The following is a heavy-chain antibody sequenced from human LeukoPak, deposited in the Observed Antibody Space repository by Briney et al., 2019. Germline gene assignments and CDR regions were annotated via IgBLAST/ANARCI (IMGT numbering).Heavy chain of an antibody. J-gene: IGHJ4*02. CDR2: ISSSGTSK. D-gene: IGHD6-19*01. V-gene: IGHV3-48*03. CDR3: ARGGWYYFDY. Sequence: GGSLRLSCAASGXTFSTSEMNWVRQAPGKGLECISYISSSGTSKYYADSVKGRFTISRDNAKNSLYLQMNSLRAEDTAVYYCARGGWYYFDYWGQGTLVTVSS. CDR1: GXTFSTSE.